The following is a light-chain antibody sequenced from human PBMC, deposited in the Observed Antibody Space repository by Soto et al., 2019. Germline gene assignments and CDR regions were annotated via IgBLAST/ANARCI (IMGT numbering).Light chain of an antibody. Sequence: DIQMTQSPASLSASVGDRVTITCRASQSISSPLNWYQQKPGKAPKFLIYATSSVQSDVPSRFSGSGSGTDFTLTINSLQPEDFATYFCQQSFDTPFTFGQGTKLEIK. CDR3: QQSFDTPFT. J-gene: IGKJ2*01. V-gene: IGKV1-39*01. CDR2: ATS. CDR1: QSISSP.